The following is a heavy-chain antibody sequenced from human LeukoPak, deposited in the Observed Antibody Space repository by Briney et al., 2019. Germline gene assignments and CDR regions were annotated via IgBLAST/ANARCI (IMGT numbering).Heavy chain of an antibody. D-gene: IGHD3-10*01. J-gene: IGHJ4*02. CDR1: DGSFSGYY. V-gene: IGHV4-34*01. CDR2: INHSGGT. Sequence: SETLSLTCAVYDGSFSGYYWSWIRQPPGKGLEWIGEINHSGGTNYNPSLKSRVTISVDTSKNQFSLKLSSVTAADTAVYYCARGKIWTTMVRGDAHFDYWGQGTLVTVSS. CDR3: ARGKIWTTMVRGDAHFDY.